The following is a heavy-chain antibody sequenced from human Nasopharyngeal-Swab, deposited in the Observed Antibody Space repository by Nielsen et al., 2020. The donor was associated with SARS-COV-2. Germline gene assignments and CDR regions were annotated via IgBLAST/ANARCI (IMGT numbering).Heavy chain of an antibody. Sequence: GGSLRLSCAASGFTFSSYSMNWVRQAPGKGLEWVSSITSSSSYLYPADSVKGRFTISRDNAKNSLYLQMNSLRAEDTAVYYCARTDGYTLNNAFDIWGQGTMVTVSS. CDR3: ARTDGYTLNNAFDI. CDR1: GFTFSSYS. D-gene: IGHD5-24*01. V-gene: IGHV3-21*01. CDR2: ITSSSSYL. J-gene: IGHJ3*02.